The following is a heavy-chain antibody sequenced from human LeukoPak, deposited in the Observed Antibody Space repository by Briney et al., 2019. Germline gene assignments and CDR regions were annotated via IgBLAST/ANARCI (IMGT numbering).Heavy chain of an antibody. CDR3: ARGPTRFFDY. CDR1: GFTFSSYE. Sequence: PGGSLRLSCAASGFTFSSYEMNWVRQAPGKGLEWVSYISSSGSTIYYADSVKGRFTISRDNSKNTLYLQMNSLRAEDTAVYYCARGPTRFFDYWGQGTLVTVSS. V-gene: IGHV3-48*03. J-gene: IGHJ4*02. CDR2: ISSSGSTI.